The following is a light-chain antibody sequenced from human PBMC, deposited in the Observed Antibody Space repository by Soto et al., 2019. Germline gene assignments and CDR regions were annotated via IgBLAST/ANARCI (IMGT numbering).Light chain of an antibody. J-gene: IGKJ1*01. V-gene: IGKV3-20*01. CDR2: GAS. CDR1: QSISSSF. Sequence: IVLTQSPCTLSLSPGERATLSCRASQSISSSFLAWYQQRPGQSPRLIIYGASSRATGIPDRFSGSGSGTDFTLTISRLDLEDSAFYYCQQYVTSSWTFGQGTKVDIK. CDR3: QQYVTSSWT.